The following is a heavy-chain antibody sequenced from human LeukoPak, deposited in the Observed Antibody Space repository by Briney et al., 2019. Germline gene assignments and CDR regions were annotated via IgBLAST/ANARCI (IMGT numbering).Heavy chain of an antibody. CDR1: GYTFTSYY. D-gene: IGHD6-13*01. V-gene: IGHV1-46*01. CDR3: ARDRWSRGIAAAGTGEDY. J-gene: IGHJ4*02. CDR2: INPSGGST. Sequence: ASVKVSCKASGYTFTSYYMHWVRQAPGQGLEWMGTINPSGGSTSYAQKFQGRVTITRDTSASTAYMELSSLRSEDTAVYYCARDRWSRGIAAAGTGEDYWGQGTLVTVSS.